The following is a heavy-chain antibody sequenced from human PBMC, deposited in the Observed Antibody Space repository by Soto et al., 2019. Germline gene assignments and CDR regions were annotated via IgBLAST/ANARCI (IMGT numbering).Heavy chain of an antibody. CDR1: GYTFTSYY. V-gene: IGHV1-46*01. CDR2: INPSGGSK. CDR3: ATGIAAAGTGFDY. Sequence: QVQLVQSGAEVKKPGASVKVSCKASGYTFTSYYMHCVRQAPGQGREWMGIINPSGGSKSYAQKCQGRVTMTRDTSTSTVYMELSSLRSEDTAVYYCATGIAAAGTGFDYWGQGTLVTVSS. D-gene: IGHD6-13*01. J-gene: IGHJ4*02.